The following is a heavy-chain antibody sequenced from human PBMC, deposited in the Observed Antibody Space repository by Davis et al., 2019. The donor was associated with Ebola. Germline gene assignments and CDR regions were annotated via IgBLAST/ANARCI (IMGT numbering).Heavy chain of an antibody. CDR2: ISWNSGSI. Sequence: GGSLRLSCAASGFTFSSYGMHWVRQAPGKGLEWVSGISWNSGSIGYADSVKGRFTISRDNAKNSLYLQMNSLRAEDTALYYCAKGSLGSYYEYTDYWGQGTLVTVSS. CDR3: AKGSLGSYYEYTDY. V-gene: IGHV3-9*01. D-gene: IGHD1-26*01. CDR1: GFTFSSYG. J-gene: IGHJ4*02.